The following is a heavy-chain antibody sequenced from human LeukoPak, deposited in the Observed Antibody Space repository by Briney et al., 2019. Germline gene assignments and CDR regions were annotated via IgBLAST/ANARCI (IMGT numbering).Heavy chain of an antibody. Sequence: SVKVSCKASGGTFSTYAVDWVRQAPGQGLEWMGGIIPLFGTADYAQKFRGRVTITTDESTSTAYMELSSLRSEDTAIYYCARVFARGGEITGSYYYYWGQGTLVTVSS. CDR2: IIPLFGTA. D-gene: IGHD3-10*01. CDR3: ARVFARGGEITGSYYYY. CDR1: GGTFSTYA. V-gene: IGHV1-69*05. J-gene: IGHJ4*02.